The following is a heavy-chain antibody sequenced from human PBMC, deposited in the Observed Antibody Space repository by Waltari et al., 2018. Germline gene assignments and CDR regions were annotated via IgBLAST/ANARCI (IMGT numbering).Heavy chain of an antibody. J-gene: IGHJ4*02. CDR2: INNNGAIT. CDR1: GFPVSSCA. CDR3: AKRVTDGFYPFDY. V-gene: IGHV3-23*01. Sequence: EVRLLASGGGLVPPGGSLRLSCVASGFPVSSCAVSWVRQAPGKGLEWVSAINNNGAITYYADSVKGRFTISRDNSKNTLYLQMNSLRAEDTAVYYCAKRVTDGFYPFDYWGQGTLVTVSS. D-gene: IGHD3-10*01.